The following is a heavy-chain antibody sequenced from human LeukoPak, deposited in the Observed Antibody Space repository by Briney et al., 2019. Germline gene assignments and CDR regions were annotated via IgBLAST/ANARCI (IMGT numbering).Heavy chain of an antibody. CDR3: AGASRGYYFDY. CDR1: GYTFTTYG. J-gene: IGHJ4*02. CDR2: ISAYNTNT. V-gene: IGHV1-18*01. D-gene: IGHD3-22*01. Sequence: ASVKVSCKASGYTFTTYGISWVRQAPGQGLEWMGWISAYNTNTNYARKIQGRVTMTTDTSTSTAYMKLRSLRSDDTAVYYCAGASRGYYFDYWGQGTLVTVSS.